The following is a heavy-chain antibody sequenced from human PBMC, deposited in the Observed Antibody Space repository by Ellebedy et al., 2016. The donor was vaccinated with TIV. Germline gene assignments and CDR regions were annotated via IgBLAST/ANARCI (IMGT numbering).Heavy chain of an antibody. CDR1: GYTFTIYG. CDR3: AREWLVRYYYYYYGMDV. V-gene: IGHV1-46*01. CDR2: INPSGGST. J-gene: IGHJ6*02. D-gene: IGHD6-19*01. Sequence: AASVKVSCKASGYTFTIYGISWVRQAPGQGLEWMGIINPSGGSTSYAQKFQGRVTMTRDTSTSTVYMELSSLRSEDTAVYYCAREWLVRYYYYYYGMDVWGQGTTVTVSS.